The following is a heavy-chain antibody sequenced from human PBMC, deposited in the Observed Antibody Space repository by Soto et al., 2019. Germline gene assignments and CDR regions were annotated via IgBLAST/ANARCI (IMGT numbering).Heavy chain of an antibody. CDR3: ARTSAAGKYYYGMDV. J-gene: IGHJ6*02. Sequence: PGASLKISCKGSGYNFTSYWSGWVRQKPGKGLEWMGIIYPGDADTRYSPSFQGQVTISADKSISTAYLQWSSLKASDTAMYYCARTSAAGKYYYGMDVWGQGTTVTVSS. CDR2: IYPGDADT. D-gene: IGHD6-13*01. CDR1: GYNFTSYW. V-gene: IGHV5-51*01.